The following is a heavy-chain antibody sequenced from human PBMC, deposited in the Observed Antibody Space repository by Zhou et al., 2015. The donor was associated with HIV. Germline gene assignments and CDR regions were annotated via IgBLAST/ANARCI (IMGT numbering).Heavy chain of an antibody. J-gene: IGHJ4*02. V-gene: IGHV3-23*01. CDR1: GFTFSSYA. CDR3: AYPYYDSSGYYY. Sequence: EVQLLESGGGLVQPGGSLRLSCAASGFTFSSYAMSWVRQAPGKGLEWVSAISGSGGSTYYADSVKGRFTISRDNSKNTLYLQMNSLRAEDTAVYYCAYPYYDSSGYYYWGQGTLVTVSS. CDR2: ISGSGGST. D-gene: IGHD3-22*01.